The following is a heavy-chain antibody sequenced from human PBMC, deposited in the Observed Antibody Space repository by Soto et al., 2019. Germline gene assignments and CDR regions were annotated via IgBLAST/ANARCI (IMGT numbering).Heavy chain of an antibody. CDR2: INHSGST. Sequence: SETLSLTCAVYGGSFSGYYWSWIRQPPGKGLEWIGGINHSGSTNYNPSLKSRVTISVDTSKNQFSLKLSSVTAADTAAYYCARGRQRITIFGVVIPLGMDVWGQGTTVTV. J-gene: IGHJ6*02. D-gene: IGHD3-3*01. V-gene: IGHV4-34*01. CDR3: ARGRQRITIFGVVIPLGMDV. CDR1: GGSFSGYY.